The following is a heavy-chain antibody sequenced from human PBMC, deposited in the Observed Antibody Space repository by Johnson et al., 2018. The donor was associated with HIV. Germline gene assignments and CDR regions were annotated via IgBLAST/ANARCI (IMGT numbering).Heavy chain of an antibody. CDR2: IKCDGSEK. Sequence: EVQLVESGGGLVKPGGSLRLSCAASGFTFSDYYMSWIRQAPGKGLEWVADIKCDGSEKYYVDSVKGRFTISRDNSKNTLYLQMNSLRAEDTAVYYCAREGALGAYDAFDIWGQGTMVTVSS. V-gene: IGHV3-7*01. CDR1: GFTFSDYY. J-gene: IGHJ3*02. CDR3: AREGALGAYDAFDI. D-gene: IGHD3-10*01.